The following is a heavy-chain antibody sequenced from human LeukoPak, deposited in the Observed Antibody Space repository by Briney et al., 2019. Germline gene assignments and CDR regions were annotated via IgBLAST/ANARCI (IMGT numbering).Heavy chain of an antibody. CDR2: ISGSGSST. V-gene: IGHV3-23*01. CDR1: RFTFSSYA. D-gene: IGHD5-18*01. CDR3: AKGTSGYSYVKNY. Sequence: GGSLRLSCAASRFTFSSYAMSGVRQARGRGVEWVSAISGSGSSTYDADSVKGRFTISRDNSKNTLYLQMNSLRAEDTAVYYCAKGTSGYSYVKNYWGQGTLVTVSS. J-gene: IGHJ4*02.